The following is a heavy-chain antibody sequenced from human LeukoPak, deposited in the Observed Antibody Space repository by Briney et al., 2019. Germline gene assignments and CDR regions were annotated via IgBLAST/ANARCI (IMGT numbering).Heavy chain of an antibody. V-gene: IGHV3-21*01. D-gene: IGHD6-6*01. CDR3: ATPHRPYSSSRYYYMDV. Sequence: GGSLRLSCAACGFTFSSYSMNWVRQAPGKGVGWVSSISSSSSYIYYADSMKARFTISRDHSKNTLYLQMNSLRAEDTAVYYCATPHRPYSSSRYYYMDVWGKGTTVTVSS. CDR2: ISSSSSYI. J-gene: IGHJ6*03. CDR1: GFTFSSYS.